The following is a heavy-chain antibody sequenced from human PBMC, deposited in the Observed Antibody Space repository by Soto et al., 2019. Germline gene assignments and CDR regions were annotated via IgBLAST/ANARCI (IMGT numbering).Heavy chain of an antibody. CDR2: ISSSSSYT. D-gene: IGHD3-22*01. CDR1: GFTFSDYY. CDR3: ARCYYDSSGYHDAFDI. J-gene: IGHJ3*02. Sequence: VGSLRLSCAASGFTFSDYYMSWIRQTPGKGLEWVSYISSSSSYTNYADSVKGRFTISRDNAKNSLYLQMNSLRAEDTAVYYCARCYYDSSGYHDAFDIWGQGTMVTVSS. V-gene: IGHV3-11*06.